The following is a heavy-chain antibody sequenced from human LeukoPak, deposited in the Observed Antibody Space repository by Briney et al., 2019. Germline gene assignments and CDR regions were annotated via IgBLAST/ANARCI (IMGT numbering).Heavy chain of an antibody. CDR2: MNPNSGNT. J-gene: IGHJ3*02. D-gene: IGHD3-22*01. CDR1: GYTFTSYD. V-gene: IGHV1-8*01. Sequence: ASVKVSCKASGYTFTSYDINWVRQATGQGLEWMGWMNPNSGNTGYAQKFQGRVTMTRNTSISTAYMELSSLRSEDTAVYYCTRVTGDSSGYFLDAFDIWGQGTMVTVSS. CDR3: TRVTGDSSGYFLDAFDI.